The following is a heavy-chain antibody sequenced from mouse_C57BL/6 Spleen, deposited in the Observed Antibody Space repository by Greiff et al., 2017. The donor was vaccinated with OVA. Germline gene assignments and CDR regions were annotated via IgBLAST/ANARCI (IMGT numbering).Heavy chain of an antibody. J-gene: IGHJ2*01. CDR3: ARNLLWYPFDY. CDR2: VNPSTGDN. CDR1: GYSFTGYY. V-gene: IGHV1-42*01. D-gene: IGHD2-1*01. Sequence: EVLLQQSGPELVKPGASVKISCKASGYSFTGYYMNWVKQSPEKSLEWIGEVNPSTGDNTYNQKFKAKATLAVDKTSSTAYMQLKSLTSEDSAVYYRARNLLWYPFDYWGQGTTLTVSS.